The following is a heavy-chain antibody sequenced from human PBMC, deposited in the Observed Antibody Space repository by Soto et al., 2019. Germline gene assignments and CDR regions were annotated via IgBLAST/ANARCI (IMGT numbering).Heavy chain of an antibody. V-gene: IGHV3-66*01. CDR2: IYSGGST. CDR3: ARDGSGHGWFGEPDAFDI. Sequence: EVQLVESGGGLVQPGGSLRLSCAASGFTVSSNYMSWVRQAPGKGLEWVSVIYSGGSTYYADSVKGRFTISRDNPKNTLYLQMNSLRAEDTAVYYCARDGSGHGWFGEPDAFDIWGQGTMVTVSS. D-gene: IGHD3-10*01. CDR1: GFTVSSNY. J-gene: IGHJ3*02.